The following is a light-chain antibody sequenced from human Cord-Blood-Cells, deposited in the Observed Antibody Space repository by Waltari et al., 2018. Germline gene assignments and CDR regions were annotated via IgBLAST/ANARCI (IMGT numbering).Light chain of an antibody. Sequence: DVVMTQSPLSLTVTLGQPASISCRSSKSRVYSDGNTYLNWLQQRPGQAPRRLIYKVSNRDSGGPDRFSGSGSGTDFTLKISRVEAEDVGVYYCMQGTHWPPYTFGQGTKLEIK. CDR1: KSRVYSDGNTY. CDR2: KVS. CDR3: MQGTHWPPYT. J-gene: IGKJ2*01. V-gene: IGKV2-30*01.